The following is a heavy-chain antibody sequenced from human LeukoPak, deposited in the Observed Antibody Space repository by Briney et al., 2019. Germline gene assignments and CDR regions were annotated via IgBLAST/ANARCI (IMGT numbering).Heavy chain of an antibody. D-gene: IGHD6-13*01. J-gene: IGHJ4*02. Sequence: GGSLRLSCAASGFTFSTYGMHWVRQAPGRGLEWVAVIWFDGSNKYNADSVRGRFTISRDNSKNTLYLEMNSLRDEDTAVYYCAKERVAAHDDFDCWGQGTLVTVSP. V-gene: IGHV3-33*06. CDR3: AKERVAAHDDFDC. CDR1: GFTFSTYG. CDR2: IWFDGSNK.